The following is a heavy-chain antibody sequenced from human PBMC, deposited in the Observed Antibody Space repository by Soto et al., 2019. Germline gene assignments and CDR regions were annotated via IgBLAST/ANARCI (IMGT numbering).Heavy chain of an antibody. CDR1: GFAFNNDW. V-gene: IGHV3-7*01. Sequence: EVQVVESGGDLVQPGGSLRLSCAASGFAFNNDWMTWVRQASGKGLEWVASIKEDGTNTYYADSVRGRFTLSRDNTKNSLYRQMNSLRAEDTVVYYWARGGGIVDDWGQGTRVTVSS. CDR3: ARGGGIVDD. CDR2: IKEDGTNT. D-gene: IGHD3-10*01. J-gene: IGHJ4*02.